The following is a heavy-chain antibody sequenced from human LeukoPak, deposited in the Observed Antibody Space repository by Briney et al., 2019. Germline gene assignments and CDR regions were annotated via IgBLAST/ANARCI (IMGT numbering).Heavy chain of an antibody. CDR3: ASEGAAAGTFYYYYYMDV. D-gene: IGHD6-13*01. CDR1: GFTFSSYA. Sequence: PGGSLRLSCAASGFTFSSYAMHWVRQAPGKGLEWVAVISYDGSNKYYADSVKGRFTISRDNSKNTLYLQMNSLRAEDTAVYYCASEGAAAGTFYYYYYMDVWGKGTTVTVSS. V-gene: IGHV3-30*04. J-gene: IGHJ6*03. CDR2: ISYDGSNK.